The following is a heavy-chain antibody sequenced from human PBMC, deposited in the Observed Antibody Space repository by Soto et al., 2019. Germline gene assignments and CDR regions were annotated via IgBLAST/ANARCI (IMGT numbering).Heavy chain of an antibody. V-gene: IGHV1-18*04. D-gene: IGHD3-3*01. CDR2: ISAYNGNT. CDR1: GYTFTSYG. J-gene: IGHJ3*02. Sequence: ASVKFSCKASGYTFTSYGISWVRQAPGQGLEWMGWISAYNGNTNYAQKLQGRVTMTTDTSTSTAYMELRSLRSDDTAVYYCARDLWIFGVVPHGAFDIWGQGTMVTVSS. CDR3: ARDLWIFGVVPHGAFDI.